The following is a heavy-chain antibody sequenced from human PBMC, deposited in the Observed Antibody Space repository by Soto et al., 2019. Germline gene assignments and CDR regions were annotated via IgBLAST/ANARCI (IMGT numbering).Heavy chain of an antibody. CDR3: ARERAVGIAVALNWFDP. J-gene: IGHJ5*02. CDR2: ISSSSSTI. CDR1: GFTFSSYS. Sequence: EVQLVESGGGLVQPGGSLRLSCAASGFTFSSYSMNWVRQAPGKGLEWVSYISSSSSTIYYADSVKGRLNISRDNAKNSLYLQMNSLRDEDTAVYYCARERAVGIAVALNWFDPWGQGTLVTVSS. V-gene: IGHV3-48*02. D-gene: IGHD6-19*01.